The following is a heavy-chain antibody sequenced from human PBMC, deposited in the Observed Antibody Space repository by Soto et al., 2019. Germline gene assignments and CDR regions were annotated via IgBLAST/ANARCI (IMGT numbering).Heavy chain of an antibody. V-gene: IGHV1-69*01. CDR3: ARSPFFGVVIIGVDY. J-gene: IGHJ4*02. CDR2: IIPIFGTA. D-gene: IGHD3-3*01. Sequence: QVQLVQSGAEVKKPGSSVKVSCKASGGTFSSYAISWVRQAPGQGLEWMGGIIPIFGTANYAQKFQGRVTITADESTSTAYVELSSLRSEDTAVYYCARSPFFGVVIIGVDYWGQGTLVTVSS. CDR1: GGTFSSYA.